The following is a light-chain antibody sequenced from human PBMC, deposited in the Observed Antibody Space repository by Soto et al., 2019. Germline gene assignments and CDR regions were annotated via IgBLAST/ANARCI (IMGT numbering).Light chain of an antibody. CDR1: SSDVGGYNS. V-gene: IGLV2-14*01. CDR3: SSFTSSITYV. CDR2: DVT. J-gene: IGLJ1*01. Sequence: QSALTQPASVSGSPGQSITISCTGTSSDVGGYNSVSWYRQDPVKAPKLMIYDVTNRPSGVSNRFSGSKSGNTASLTISGLQAEDEADYYCSSFTSSITYVFGTGTKVTVL.